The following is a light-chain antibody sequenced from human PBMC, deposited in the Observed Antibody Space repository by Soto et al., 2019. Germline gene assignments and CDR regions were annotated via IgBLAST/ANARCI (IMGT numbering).Light chain of an antibody. CDR3: QQYNNWPPIT. J-gene: IGKJ5*01. CDR1: HTVRNN. V-gene: IGKV3-15*01. CDR2: DAS. Sequence: EFVLTQSPGTLSLSPGERSTLSCSASHTVRNNYLAWYQQKPGQAPRLLNYDASTRATGIPARFSGSGSGTEFTLTISSLQSEDFAVYYCQQYNNWPPITFGQGTRLEIK.